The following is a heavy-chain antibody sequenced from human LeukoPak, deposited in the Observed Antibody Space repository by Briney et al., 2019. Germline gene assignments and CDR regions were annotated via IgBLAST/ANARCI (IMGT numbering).Heavy chain of an antibody. J-gene: IGHJ6*03. CDR1: GDSISSRNYY. V-gene: IGHV4-39*02. Sequence: PSETLSLTCTVSGDSISSRNYYWHWIRQPPGKGLEWMGNIFHSGNTDYNSSLKSRVNISVDTSKNHFSLKLSSVTAADTAVYYCARDLSGSMDVWGKGTTVTVSS. CDR2: IFHSGNT. CDR3: ARDLSGSMDV. D-gene: IGHD6-25*01.